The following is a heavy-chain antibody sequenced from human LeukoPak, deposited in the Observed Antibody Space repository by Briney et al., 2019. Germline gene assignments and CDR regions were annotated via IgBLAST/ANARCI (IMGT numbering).Heavy chain of an antibody. CDR3: ARDAFSQGHYSSGWIDY. V-gene: IGHV4-4*07. CDR2: IYTSGST. Sequence: SETLSFTCTVSGGSISSYYWSWIRQPAGKGLEWIGRIYTSGSTNYNPSLKSRVTMSVDTSKNQFSLKLSSVTAADTTVYYCARDAFSQGHYSSGWIDYWGQGTLVTVSS. CDR1: GGSISSYY. J-gene: IGHJ4*02. D-gene: IGHD6-19*01.